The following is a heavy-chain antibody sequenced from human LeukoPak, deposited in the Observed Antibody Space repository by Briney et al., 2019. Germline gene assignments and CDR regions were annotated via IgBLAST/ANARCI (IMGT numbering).Heavy chain of an antibody. CDR1: GFSFSDAW. V-gene: IGHV3-15*07. D-gene: IGHD3-22*01. CDR2: IRSKADGGTP. CDR3: TTDRYYDNSELQFQH. Sequence: GGSLRLSCAASGFSFSDAWMNWVRQAPGKGLEWVGHIRSKADGGTPDYIAPVKGRFTISRDDSKDTLYLQMDSLKIEDTAVYYCTTDRYYDNSELQFQHWGQGTLVTVSS. J-gene: IGHJ1*01.